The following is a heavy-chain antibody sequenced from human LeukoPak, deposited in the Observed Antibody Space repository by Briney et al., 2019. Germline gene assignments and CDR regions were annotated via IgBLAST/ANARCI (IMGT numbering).Heavy chain of an antibody. CDR2: LHPGGRA. D-gene: IGHD5-12*01. V-gene: IGHV3-53*05. J-gene: IGHJ6*02. CDR3: ARDAGGGYDSYGLDV. CDR1: GITVSSHY. Sequence: GGSLRLSCAASGITVSSHYMTWVRQAPGQGLEWVSLLHPGGRAYYADSVKGRFTIFRDNAKNTLHLQMDSLRVEDTAVYYCARDAGGGYDSYGLDVWGQGTTVTVAS.